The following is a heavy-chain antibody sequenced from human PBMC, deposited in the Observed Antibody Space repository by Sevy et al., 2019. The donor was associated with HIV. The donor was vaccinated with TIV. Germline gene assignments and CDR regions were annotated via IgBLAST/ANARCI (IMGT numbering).Heavy chain of an antibody. Sequence: GPVKVSCKASGYSFTEFYMHWVRQAPGQGLEWMGIIKPNDDFIRYAQRFQVRITMTRDASTRTVYMELSSLRSEDTAMYYCARDVSLGTTDGFYFDYWGQGTLVTVSS. CDR3: ARDVSLGTTDGFYFDY. CDR2: IKPNDDFI. CDR1: GYSFTEFY. V-gene: IGHV1-46*01. D-gene: IGHD1-1*01. J-gene: IGHJ4*02.